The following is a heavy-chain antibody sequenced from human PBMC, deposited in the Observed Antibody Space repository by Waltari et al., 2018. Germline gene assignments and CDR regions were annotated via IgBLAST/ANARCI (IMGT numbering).Heavy chain of an antibody. V-gene: IGHV3-49*04. Sequence: EVQLVESGGGLTQPGRSLRPSCPTSGLVFSSFFISWVRQAPGKGLEWVGFIRSKAYGGTPKYAASVRDRFTMSRDDSKSIAYLEMNSLKTEDTAMYFCTTQNTFWSWSYWGRGTLVTVSS. CDR1: GLVFSSFF. CDR3: TTQNTFWSWSY. J-gene: IGHJ4*02. CDR2: IRSKAYGGTP. D-gene: IGHD3-3*01.